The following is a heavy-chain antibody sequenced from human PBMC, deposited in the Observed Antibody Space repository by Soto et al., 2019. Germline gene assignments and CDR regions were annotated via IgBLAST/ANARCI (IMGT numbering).Heavy chain of an antibody. Sequence: ASVKVSCKASGYTFTGYYIHWVRQAPGQGLEWMGWINPNSGGTNYAQKFQGRVTMTRDTSISTAYMELSRLRSDDTAVYYCARSRQLVVNYYYGMDVWGQGTTVTVSS. CDR2: INPNSGGT. V-gene: IGHV1-2*02. D-gene: IGHD6-6*01. CDR1: GYTFTGYY. J-gene: IGHJ6*02. CDR3: ARSRQLVVNYYYGMDV.